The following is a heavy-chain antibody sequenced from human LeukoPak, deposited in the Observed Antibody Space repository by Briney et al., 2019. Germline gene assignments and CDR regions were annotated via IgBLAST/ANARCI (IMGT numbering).Heavy chain of an antibody. CDR3: ARVSGSYDYFDY. D-gene: IGHD1-26*01. Sequence: SETLSLTCAVYGGSFSGYYWSWIRQPPGKGLEWIGEINHSGSTNYNPSLKSRVTISVDTSKNQFSLKLSSVTAADTAVYYCARVSGSYDYFDYWGQGTLVTVSS. CDR1: GGSFSGYY. CDR2: INHSGST. V-gene: IGHV4-34*01. J-gene: IGHJ4*02.